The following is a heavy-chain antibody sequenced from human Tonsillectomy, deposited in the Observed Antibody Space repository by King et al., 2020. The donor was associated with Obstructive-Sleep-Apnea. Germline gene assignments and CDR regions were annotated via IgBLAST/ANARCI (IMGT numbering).Heavy chain of an antibody. Sequence: QLQESGPGLVKPSQTLSLTCTVSGGSITSGGNCWTWIRQHPGKGLHWIGYIDYSGNTYYNPSLKSRVTISVDTSKNQFSLKLSSVTAADTAVYYCARAPRNPGPFDYWGQGTLVTVSS. CDR3: ARAPRNPGPFDY. CDR1: GGSITSGGNC. CDR2: IDYSGNT. D-gene: IGHD1-14*01. J-gene: IGHJ4*02. V-gene: IGHV4-31*03.